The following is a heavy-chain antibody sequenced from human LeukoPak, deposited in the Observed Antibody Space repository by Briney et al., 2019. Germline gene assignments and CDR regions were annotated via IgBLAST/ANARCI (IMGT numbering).Heavy chain of an antibody. D-gene: IGHD1-1*01. CDR3: ANYNWNDVNDAFDI. CDR1: GFNVGNNY. CDR2: ISGSGGST. Sequence: GGSLRLSCAASGFNVGNNYMSWVRQAPGKGLEWVSAISGSGGSTYYADSVKGRFTISRDNSKNTLYLQMNSLRAEDTAVYYCANYNWNDVNDAFDIWGQGTMVTVSS. V-gene: IGHV3-23*01. J-gene: IGHJ3*02.